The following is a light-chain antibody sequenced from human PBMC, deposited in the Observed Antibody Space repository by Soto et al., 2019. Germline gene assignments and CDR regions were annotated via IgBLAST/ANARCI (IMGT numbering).Light chain of an antibody. CDR3: SSYTGSSTYV. CDR2: DVS. J-gene: IGLJ1*01. V-gene: IGLV2-14*03. Sequence: LTPPASVSGSPGQSITISCTGTSSDVGGYNYVSWYQQHPGKAPKLMIYDVSNRPSGVSNRFSGSKSGNTASLTISGLQTEDESDYYCSSYTGSSTYVFGTGTKVTVL. CDR1: SSDVGGYNY.